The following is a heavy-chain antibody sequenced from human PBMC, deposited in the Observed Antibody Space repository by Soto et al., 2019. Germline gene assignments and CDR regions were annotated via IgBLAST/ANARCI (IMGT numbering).Heavy chain of an antibody. J-gene: IGHJ4*02. Sequence: QVQLVESGGGVVQPGRSLRLSCAASGFAFSGYAMHCVRQAPGKGLEWVAIIWYDGSNTYYVDSVKGRFTIPRDNSNNMVYLQMNSLRAEDTAVYYCARDLRTRHCDYWGQGTLVTVSS. D-gene: IGHD4-17*01. CDR2: IWYDGSNT. V-gene: IGHV3-33*01. CDR1: GFAFSGYA. CDR3: ARDLRTRHCDY.